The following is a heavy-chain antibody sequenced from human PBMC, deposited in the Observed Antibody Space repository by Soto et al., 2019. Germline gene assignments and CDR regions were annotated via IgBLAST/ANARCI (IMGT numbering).Heavy chain of an antibody. D-gene: IGHD6-13*01. V-gene: IGHV3-23*01. CDR2: ISGSGGST. J-gene: IGHJ5*02. CDR3: AKRGHSTSWYWFDP. CDR1: AFTFTNDA. Sequence: EVQLLESGGGLVQPGGSLRLSCAASAFTFTNDAMSWVRQAPGKGLEWVSSISGSGGSTYYADSVQGRFTISRDNSNNTLYLQMDSQRAEDKAVYFCAKRGHSTSWYWFDPWGQGTQVTVSS.